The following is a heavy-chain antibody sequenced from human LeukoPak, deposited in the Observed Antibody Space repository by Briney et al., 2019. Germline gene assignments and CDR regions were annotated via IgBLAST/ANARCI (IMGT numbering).Heavy chain of an antibody. CDR2: MNPNSGNT. D-gene: IGHD3-3*01. CDR1: GYTFTSYD. J-gene: IGHJ6*02. Sequence: GASVKVSCEASGYTFTSYDINWVRQATGQGLEWMGWMNPNSGNTGYAQKFQGRVTMTRNTSISTAYMELSSLRSEDTAVYYCARAPSSERYYDFWSGYSNLGYYYYGMDVWGQGTTVTVSS. CDR3: ARAPSSERYYDFWSGYSNLGYYYYGMDV. V-gene: IGHV1-8*01.